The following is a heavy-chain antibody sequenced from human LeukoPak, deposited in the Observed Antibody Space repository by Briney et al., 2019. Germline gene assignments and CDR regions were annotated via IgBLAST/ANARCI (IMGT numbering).Heavy chain of an antibody. D-gene: IGHD3-10*01. J-gene: IGHJ5*02. CDR2: IYSSGST. V-gene: IGHV4-39*01. CDR1: GGSISSSGYC. Sequence: KPSETLSLTCTVSGGSISSSGYCWGWVRQPPGGGLEWIGSIYSSGSTYYNPSLKSRVTISVDTSENQFSLKLSSVTAADTAVYYCARRYFGVGAWGQGTLVTVSA. CDR3: ARRYFGVGA.